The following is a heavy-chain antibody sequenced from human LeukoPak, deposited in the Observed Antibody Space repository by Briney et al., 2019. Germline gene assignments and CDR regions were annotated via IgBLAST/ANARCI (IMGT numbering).Heavy chain of an antibody. J-gene: IGHJ6*02. V-gene: IGHV1-2*06. CDR1: GYTFTGYY. Sequence: ASVKVSCKASGYTFTGYYMHWVRQAPGQGLEWMGRINPNSGGTNYAQKFQGRVTMTRDTSISTAYMELSRLRSDDTAVYYCARQDQYCSSTSCYYYYGMDVWGQGTTVTVSS. CDR3: ARQDQYCSSTSCYYYYGMDV. CDR2: INPNSGGT. D-gene: IGHD2-2*01.